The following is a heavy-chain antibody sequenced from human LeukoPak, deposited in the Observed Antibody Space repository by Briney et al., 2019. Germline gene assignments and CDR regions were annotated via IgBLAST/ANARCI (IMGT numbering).Heavy chain of an antibody. CDR2: IFYSGTT. Sequence: SETLSLTCTVSGGSISGYYWGWIRQPPGKGLEYIGFIFYSGTTNYNPSLKSRVTISVDTSKNQFSLKLSSVTAADTAVYYCARFLRGATNALEIWGQGTMVTVSS. CDR3: ARFLRGATNALEI. J-gene: IGHJ3*02. D-gene: IGHD1-26*01. CDR1: GGSISGYY. V-gene: IGHV4-59*01.